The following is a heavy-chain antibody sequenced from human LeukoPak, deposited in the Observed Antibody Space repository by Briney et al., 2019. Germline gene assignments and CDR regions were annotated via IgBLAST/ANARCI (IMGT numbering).Heavy chain of an antibody. CDR3: AKLGSGWYGYYFDY. CDR1: GFTFSSYA. Sequence: GGSLRLSCAASGFTFSSYAMSWVRQAPGKGLEWVSAISGSGGSTYYADSVKGRFTISRDNSKNTLYLQMNSLRAEDTAVYCCAKLGSGWYGYYFDYWGQGTLVTVSS. CDR2: ISGSGGST. J-gene: IGHJ4*02. V-gene: IGHV3-23*01. D-gene: IGHD6-19*01.